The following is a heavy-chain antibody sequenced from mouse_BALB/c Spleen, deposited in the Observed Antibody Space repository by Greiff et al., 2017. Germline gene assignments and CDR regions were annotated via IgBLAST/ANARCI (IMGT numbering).Heavy chain of an antibody. D-gene: IGHD2-10*02. V-gene: IGHV3-6*02. Sequence: EVKLMESGPGLVKPSQSLSLTCSVTGYSITSGYYWNWIRQFPGNKLEWMGYISYDGSNNYNPSLKNRISITRDTSKNQFFLKLNSVTTEDTATYYCARDKGYGNYPVGYAMDYWGQGTSVTVSS. CDR1: GYSITSGYY. CDR2: ISYDGSN. J-gene: IGHJ4*01. CDR3: ARDKGYGNYPVGYAMDY.